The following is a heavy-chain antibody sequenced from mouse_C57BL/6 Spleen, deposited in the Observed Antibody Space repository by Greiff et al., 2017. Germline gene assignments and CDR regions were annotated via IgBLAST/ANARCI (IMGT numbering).Heavy chain of an antibody. Sequence: EVMLVESGGGLVKPGGSLKLSCAASGFTFSDYGMHWVRQAPEQGLEWVAYISSGSSTIYYADTVKGRFTITRDNAKNTLFLQMTSLRSEDTAMYDGAREESGRGFAYWGQGTLVTVSA. CDR2: ISSGSSTI. V-gene: IGHV5-17*01. J-gene: IGHJ3*01. CDR3: AREESGRGFAY. CDR1: GFTFSDYG.